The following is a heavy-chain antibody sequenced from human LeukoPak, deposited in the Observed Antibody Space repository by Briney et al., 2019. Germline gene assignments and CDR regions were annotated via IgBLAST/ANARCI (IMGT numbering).Heavy chain of an antibody. CDR1: GFTFDDYA. D-gene: IGHD2-15*01. CDR3: ANLGYCSGGSCYDGY. Sequence: GGSLRLSCAASGFTFDDYAMHWVRQAPGKGLEWVSGISWNSGSIGYADSVKGRFTISRDNAKNSLYLQMNSLRAEDTALYYCANLGYCSGGSCYDGYWGQGTLVTVSS. J-gene: IGHJ4*02. CDR2: ISWNSGSI. V-gene: IGHV3-9*01.